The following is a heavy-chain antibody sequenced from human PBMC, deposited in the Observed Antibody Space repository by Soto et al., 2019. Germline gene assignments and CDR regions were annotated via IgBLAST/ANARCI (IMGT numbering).Heavy chain of an antibody. J-gene: IGHJ4*02. CDR3: ARARGSSSWTFDY. CDR1: GFTFSSYW. Sequence: GESLKISCAASGFTFSSYWMHWVRQAPGKGLVWVSRINSDGSSTSYADSVKGRFTISRDNAKNTLYLQMNSLRAEDTAVYYCARARGSSSWTFDYWGQGTLVTVSS. V-gene: IGHV3-74*01. CDR2: INSDGSST. D-gene: IGHD6-13*01.